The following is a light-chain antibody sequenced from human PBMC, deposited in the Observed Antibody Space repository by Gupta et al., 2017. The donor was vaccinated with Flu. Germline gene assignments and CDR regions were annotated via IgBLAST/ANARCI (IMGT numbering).Light chain of an antibody. V-gene: IGKV3-20*01. CDR1: QNISSSD. CDR3: QQCDSSPCT. J-gene: IGKJ4*01. CDR2: DAS. Sequence: TVLTQSPGTLPLSPGERATLACRPSQNISSSDLAWYQQKPGQAPRLLMYDASSRATGIPDRFGGSGSGTDFTLTISSLEPEDFAVYYCQQCDSSPCTFGPGTKVEIK.